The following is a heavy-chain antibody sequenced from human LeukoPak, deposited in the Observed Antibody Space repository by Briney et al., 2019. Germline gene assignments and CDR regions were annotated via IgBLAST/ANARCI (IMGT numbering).Heavy chain of an antibody. CDR3: ARRNYGDYDHYFDY. CDR2: VSNSGST. J-gene: IGHJ4*02. Sequence: ASETLSLTCTVSGGSISSYLWSWIRQPPGKGLERIGYVSNSGSTNYNPSLKSRVTISIDTSRNQLSLRLASVTAADTAVYYCARRNYGDYDHYFDYWGQGTLVTVSS. CDR1: GGSISSYL. V-gene: IGHV4-59*08. D-gene: IGHD4-17*01.